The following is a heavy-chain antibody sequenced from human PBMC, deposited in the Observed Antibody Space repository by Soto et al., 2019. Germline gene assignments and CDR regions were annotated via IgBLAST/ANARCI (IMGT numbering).Heavy chain of an antibody. Sequence: TLSLTCTVSAGSSSSGRYYSSWSREHPGKGVEWIGYIYYSGSTYYNPSLKSRVTISVDTSKNQFSLKLSSVTAADTAVYYCARGGGDCSSTSCYPDWFDPWGQGTLVTVSS. D-gene: IGHD2-2*01. CDR1: AGSSSSGRYY. CDR3: ARGGGDCSSTSCYPDWFDP. J-gene: IGHJ5*02. CDR2: IYYSGST. V-gene: IGHV4-31*03.